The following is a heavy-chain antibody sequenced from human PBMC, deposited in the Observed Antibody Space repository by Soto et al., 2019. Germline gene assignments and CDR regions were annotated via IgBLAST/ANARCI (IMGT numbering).Heavy chain of an antibody. CDR1: GFTFSSYG. CDR3: ATGRGVIWYFDL. V-gene: IGHV3-30*03. D-gene: IGHD3-10*01. Sequence: GGSLRLSCAASGFTFSSYGMHWVRQAPGKGLEWVAVISYDGSNKYYADSVKGRFTISRDNSKNTLYLQMNSLRAEDTAVYYCATGRGVIWYFDLWGRGTLVTVSS. J-gene: IGHJ2*01. CDR2: ISYDGSNK.